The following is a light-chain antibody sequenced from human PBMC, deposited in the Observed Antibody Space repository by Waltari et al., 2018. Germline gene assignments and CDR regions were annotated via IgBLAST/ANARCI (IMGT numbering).Light chain of an antibody. CDR1: QSVSNY. Sequence: EIVFTQSPGTLSLSPGERAILSCRVSQSVSNYLAWYQQKPGQAPRLLIFESSKRATGTPGRFSGSGSGTDFTLTISSLEPEDFAVYYCQQRGDWPLTFGQGTKLEI. CDR3: QQRGDWPLT. V-gene: IGKV3-11*01. CDR2: ESS. J-gene: IGKJ2*01.